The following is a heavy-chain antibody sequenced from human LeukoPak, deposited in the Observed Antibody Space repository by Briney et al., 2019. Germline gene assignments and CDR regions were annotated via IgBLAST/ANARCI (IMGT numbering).Heavy chain of an antibody. Sequence: GGSLRLSCAASGFTFSSYAMSWVRQAPGKGLEWVSAISGSGGSTYYADSVKGRFTISRDNSKNTLYLQMNSLRAEDTAVYYCATFIVGARGNWFDPWGQGTLVTVSS. D-gene: IGHD1-26*01. V-gene: IGHV3-23*01. CDR2: ISGSGGST. CDR1: GFTFSSYA. J-gene: IGHJ5*02. CDR3: ATFIVGARGNWFDP.